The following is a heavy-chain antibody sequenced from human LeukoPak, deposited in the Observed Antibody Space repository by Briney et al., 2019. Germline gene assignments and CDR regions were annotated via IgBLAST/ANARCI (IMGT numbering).Heavy chain of an antibody. Sequence: ASVKVSCKASGCTFTSYGISWVRQAPGQGLEWMGWISAYNGNTNYAQKLQGRVTMTTDTSTSTAYMELSSLRSEDTAVYYCARGKILRYFDWLLIQNFYYYYMDVWGKGTTVTISS. CDR3: ARGKILRYFDWLLIQNFYYYYMDV. CDR2: ISAYNGNT. J-gene: IGHJ6*03. CDR1: GCTFTSYG. D-gene: IGHD3-9*01. V-gene: IGHV1-18*01.